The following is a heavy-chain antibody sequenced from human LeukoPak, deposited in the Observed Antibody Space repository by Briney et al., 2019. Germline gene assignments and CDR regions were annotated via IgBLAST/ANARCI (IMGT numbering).Heavy chain of an antibody. V-gene: IGHV3-23*01. D-gene: IGHD3-10*02. Sequence: GGSLRPSCEXXGFTFSAXXXXXXXXAXXXXXXXXSSIGXDNKPHYSEXXXGRXAISRDXXKSMLFLQLNSLRAEDTALYYCARDLHYYVAMDVWGQGTTVTVSS. CDR2: IGXDNKP. CDR1: GFTFSAXX. J-gene: IGHJ6*02. CDR3: ARDLHYYVAMDV.